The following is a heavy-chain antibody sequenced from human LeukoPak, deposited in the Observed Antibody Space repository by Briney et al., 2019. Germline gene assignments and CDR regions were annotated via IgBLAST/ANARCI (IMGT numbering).Heavy chain of an antibody. D-gene: IGHD3-10*01. CDR3: ARGPGWLGY. J-gene: IGHJ4*02. Sequence: ASVKVSCKASGYTFTSYGISWVRQAPGQGLEWMGWISAYNGNTNYAQKLQGRVTMTRDMSTSTVYMELSSLRSEDTAVYYCARGPGWLGYWGQGTLVTVSS. CDR1: GYTFTSYG. V-gene: IGHV1-18*01. CDR2: ISAYNGNT.